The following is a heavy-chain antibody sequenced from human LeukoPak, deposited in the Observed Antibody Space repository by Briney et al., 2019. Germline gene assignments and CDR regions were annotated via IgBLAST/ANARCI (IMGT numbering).Heavy chain of an antibody. CDR2: VSDSGYP. CDR3: ARHLSGSHSRGIDS. V-gene: IGHV4-59*08. J-gene: IGHJ4*02. CDR1: GGSTSGYH. D-gene: IGHD1-26*01. Sequence: SETLSLTCNVSGGSTSGYHWSWIRQSPEKGLEWIGYVSDSGYPNYSPSLKSRVTMSLDTSKNHFSLKLNSVTAADTALYYCARHLSGSHSRGIDSWGRGTLVIVST.